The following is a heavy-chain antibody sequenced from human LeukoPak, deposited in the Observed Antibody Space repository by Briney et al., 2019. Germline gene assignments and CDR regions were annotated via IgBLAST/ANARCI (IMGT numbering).Heavy chain of an antibody. CDR1: GYSFTGYW. CDR3: ASSDQVQWFGKPRRPFYYGMDV. D-gene: IGHD3-10*01. Sequence: KNGESLKISCKSDGYSFTGYWIGWVRQMPGKGLEWMGIIYPGDSDTRYSPSFQGQVTISADKSIRTAYLQWSSLTASDTAIYYYASSDQVQWFGKPRRPFYYGMDVWGQGTTVTVSS. CDR2: IYPGDSDT. V-gene: IGHV5-51*01. J-gene: IGHJ6*02.